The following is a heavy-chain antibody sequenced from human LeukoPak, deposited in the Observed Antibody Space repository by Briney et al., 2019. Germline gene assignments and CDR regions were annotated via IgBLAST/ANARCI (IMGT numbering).Heavy chain of an antibody. Sequence: SVKVSCKASGGTFSSYAISWVRQAPGQGLEWMGGIIPIFGTANYAQKFQGRVTITTDESTSTAYMELSSLRSEDTAVYYCARGGIITSYAFEIWGQGTMVTVSS. J-gene: IGHJ3*02. V-gene: IGHV1-69*05. CDR3: ARGGIITSYAFEI. CDR1: GGTFSSYA. D-gene: IGHD1-26*01. CDR2: IIPIFGTA.